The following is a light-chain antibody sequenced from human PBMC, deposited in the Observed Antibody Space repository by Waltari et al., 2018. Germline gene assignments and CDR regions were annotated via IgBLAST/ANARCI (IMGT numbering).Light chain of an antibody. J-gene: IGKJ2*01. CDR1: QSVLYSSNNKNY. CDR2: WAS. V-gene: IGKV4-1*01. CDR3: QQYYSTLMYT. Sequence: DIVMTQSPDSLAVSLGESATINCKSSQSVLYSSNNKNYLAWYQQKPGQPPNLLIYWASTRESGVPDRCSGGGCGTDFTLTISSLQAEDVAVYYCQQYYSTLMYTFGQGTKLEIK.